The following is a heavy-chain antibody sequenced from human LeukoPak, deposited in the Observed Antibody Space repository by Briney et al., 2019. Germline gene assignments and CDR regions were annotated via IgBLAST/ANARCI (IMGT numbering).Heavy chain of an antibody. Sequence: GGSLRLSCAASGFIFSTYSMNWVRQAPGKGLEWVSAISGNGGSTYYADSVKGRFTISRDNSKNTLYLQMNSLRAEDTAVYYCATYCSGASCYSGMDVWGQGTTVTVSS. D-gene: IGHD2-15*01. CDR3: ATYCSGASCYSGMDV. CDR2: ISGNGGST. J-gene: IGHJ6*02. V-gene: IGHV3-23*01. CDR1: GFIFSTYS.